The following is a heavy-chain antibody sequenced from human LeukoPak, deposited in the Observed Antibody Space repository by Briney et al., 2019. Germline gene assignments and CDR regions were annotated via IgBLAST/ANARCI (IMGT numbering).Heavy chain of an antibody. J-gene: IGHJ3*02. CDR3: ARRRGRYSGDAFDI. CDR2: IYPGDSDT. Sequence: GESLKISCKGSGYRFTSYWIGWVRQMPAKGLEWMGSIYPGDSDTRYSPSFQGQVTISADKSMSTAYLQWSSLKASDTAMYYCARRRGRYSGDAFDIWGQGTMVTVSS. CDR1: GYRFTSYW. V-gene: IGHV5-51*01. D-gene: IGHD1-26*01.